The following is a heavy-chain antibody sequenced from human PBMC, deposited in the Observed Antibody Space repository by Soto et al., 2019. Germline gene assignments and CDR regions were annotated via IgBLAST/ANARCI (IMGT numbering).Heavy chain of an antibody. CDR3: ARVWGGAFDF. Sequence: LSLTCTVSGGSISSSSYYWGWIRQPPGKGLEWIGSIYYSGSTYYNPSLKSRVTISVDTSKNQFSLKLSSVTAADTAVYYCARVWGGAFDFWGQGTMVTVSS. CDR1: GGSISSSSYY. CDR2: IYYSGST. J-gene: IGHJ3*01. V-gene: IGHV4-39*07. D-gene: IGHD3-10*01.